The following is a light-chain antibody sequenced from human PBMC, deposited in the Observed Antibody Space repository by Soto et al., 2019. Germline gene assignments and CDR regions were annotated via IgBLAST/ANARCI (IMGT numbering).Light chain of an antibody. Sequence: IRMSHSPSSLSASLGDRVTITCRASQSISIYLNWYQQKPGKGPKLLIYDASTLQSGVASRFSGSGSGTEFTLIISGLQPDDSATYYCQQYTNTNNPWMFGQGTKVDIK. V-gene: IGKV1-39*01. CDR1: QSISIY. CDR2: DAS. CDR3: QQYTNTNNPWM. J-gene: IGKJ1*01.